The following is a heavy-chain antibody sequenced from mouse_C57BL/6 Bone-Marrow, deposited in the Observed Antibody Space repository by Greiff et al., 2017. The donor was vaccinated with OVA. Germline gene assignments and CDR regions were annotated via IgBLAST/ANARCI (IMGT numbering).Heavy chain of an antibody. CDR3: ARGLYFYAMDY. Sequence: EVKLEESGGGLVKPGGSLKLSCAASGFTFSSYAMSWVRQTPEKRLEWVATISDGGSYTYYPDNVKGRFTISRDNAKNNLYLQMSHLKSEDTAMYYCARGLYFYAMDYWGQGTSVTVSS. J-gene: IGHJ4*01. CDR1: GFTFSSYA. V-gene: IGHV5-4*03. CDR2: ISDGGSYT.